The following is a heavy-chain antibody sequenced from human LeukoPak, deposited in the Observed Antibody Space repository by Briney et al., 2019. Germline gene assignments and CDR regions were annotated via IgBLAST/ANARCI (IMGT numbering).Heavy chain of an antibody. CDR1: GYTFTSYD. CDR3: ARGRDTAAAEGSLGY. D-gene: IGHD6-13*01. J-gene: IGHJ4*02. Sequence: ASVKVSRKSSGYTFTSYDINWVRQATGQGLEWMGWMNPNSGNTGYARKFQGRVTMTRNTSISTAYMELSSLRSEDTAVYYCARGRDTAAAEGSLGYWGQGTLVTVSS. V-gene: IGHV1-8*01. CDR2: MNPNSGNT.